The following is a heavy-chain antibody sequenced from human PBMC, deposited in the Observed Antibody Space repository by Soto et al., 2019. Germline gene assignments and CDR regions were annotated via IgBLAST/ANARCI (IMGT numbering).Heavy chain of an antibody. V-gene: IGHV1-18*01. CDR3: AREGPPEDY. CDR2: INAYHGNT. Sequence: QVQLVQSGAEVKKPGASVKVSCKASGYTFTSYAIGWVRQAPGQGLEWMGWINAYHGNTNYAPKLQGTATMTTDTSTSTAYMELTSVRSYDTAVYYCAREGPPEDYWGQGTLVTVSS. CDR1: GYTFTSYA. J-gene: IGHJ4*02.